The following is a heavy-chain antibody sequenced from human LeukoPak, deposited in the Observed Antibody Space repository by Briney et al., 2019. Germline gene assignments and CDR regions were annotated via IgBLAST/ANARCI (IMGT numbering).Heavy chain of an antibody. Sequence: PGGSLRLSCAASGFTFSSHSMNWVRQAPGKGLEWVSYISSSSSTIYYADSVKGRFTISRDNAKNSLYLQMNSLRAEDTAVYYCARDVKFDPWGQGTLVTVSS. CDR1: GFTFSSHS. J-gene: IGHJ5*02. CDR3: ARDVKFDP. V-gene: IGHV3-48*01. CDR2: ISSSSSTI.